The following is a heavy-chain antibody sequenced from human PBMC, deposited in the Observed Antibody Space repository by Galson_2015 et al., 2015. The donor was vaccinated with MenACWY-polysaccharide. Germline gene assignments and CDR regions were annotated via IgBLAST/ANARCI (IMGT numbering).Heavy chain of an antibody. D-gene: IGHD3-22*01. Sequence: SLRLSCAASGFTFSSYWMSWVRQAPGKGLEWVANIKQDGSEKYYVDSVKGRFTISRDNAKNSLYLQMNSLRAEDTAVYYCAREGTLGYYDSSGYSDYWGQGTLVTVSS. CDR1: GFTFSSYW. CDR2: IKQDGSEK. CDR3: AREGTLGYYDSSGYSDY. V-gene: IGHV3-7*01. J-gene: IGHJ4*02.